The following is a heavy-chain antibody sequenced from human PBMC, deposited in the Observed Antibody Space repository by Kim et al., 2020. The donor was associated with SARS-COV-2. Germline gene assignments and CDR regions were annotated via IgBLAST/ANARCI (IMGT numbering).Heavy chain of an antibody. J-gene: IGHJ3*02. Sequence: GGSLRLSCAASGFSFRDSWMSWVRQVPGKGLEWVANIRQDGSDKYYVDSVKGRFTISRDNAKNSLYLQMNSLRAEDTAVYYCARDTHYAFDIGGQGTMVTVS. V-gene: IGHV3-7*01. CDR1: GFSFRDSW. CDR3: ARDTHYAFDI. CDR2: IRQDGSDK.